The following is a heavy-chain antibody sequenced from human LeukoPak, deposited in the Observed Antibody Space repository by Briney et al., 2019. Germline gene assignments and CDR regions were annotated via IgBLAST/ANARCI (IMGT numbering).Heavy chain of an antibody. V-gene: IGHV1-2*06. CDR1: GYTFTDYF. J-gene: IGHJ5*02. Sequence: ASVKVSCKASGYTFTDYFIQWVRQAPGQGPEWMGRINPNTGGTNYAQKFQGRVTFTIDTSTNTAYMELSRLRPDDTAVYYCARGKGSGSYYNDWFDPWGQGTLVTVSS. D-gene: IGHD3-10*01. CDR3: ARGKGSGSYYNDWFDP. CDR2: INPNTGGT.